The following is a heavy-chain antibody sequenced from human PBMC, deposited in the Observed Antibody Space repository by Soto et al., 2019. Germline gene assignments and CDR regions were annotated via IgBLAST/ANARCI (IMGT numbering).Heavy chain of an antibody. Sequence: SETLSLTFTVPSVPITEYSWSWVRQSPGKGLEWIGNSFDSGRHMYNHSLKSRVTTSVDTSKNLFSLKLRSVTAADTSVCHCARGGSMIRGRNFFDAWGQGVPVTVSS. CDR2: SFDSGRH. CDR3: ARGGSMIRGRNFFDA. V-gene: IGHV4-59*01. CDR1: SVPITEYS. D-gene: IGHD3-10*01. J-gene: IGHJ4*02.